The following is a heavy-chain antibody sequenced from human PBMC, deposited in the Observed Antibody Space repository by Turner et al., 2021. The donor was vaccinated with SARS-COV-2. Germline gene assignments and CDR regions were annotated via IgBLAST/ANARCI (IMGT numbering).Heavy chain of an antibody. D-gene: IGHD3-3*01. CDR3: TRVPSGGWFDP. Sequence: QVQLQESGPGLVKPSETLSLTCTVSGGPLSNYFWSWIRQPAGKGLGWIGRIYTSGLTDYNPSLKSRVTMSVDTSKNKLSLRLTSVTAADTAVYYCTRVPSGGWFDPWGQGTLVSVSS. J-gene: IGHJ5*02. CDR2: IYTSGLT. V-gene: IGHV4-4*07. CDR1: GGPLSNYF.